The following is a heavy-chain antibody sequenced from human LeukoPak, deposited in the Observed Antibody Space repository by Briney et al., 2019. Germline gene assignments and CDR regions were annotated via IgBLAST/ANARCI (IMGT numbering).Heavy chain of an antibody. J-gene: IGHJ4*02. CDR1: GFTFSTYA. V-gene: IGHV3-64*01. CDR2: ISSNGGST. Sequence: GGSLRLSCAASGFTFSTYAMHWVRQAPGKGLEYVSAISSNGGSTYYANSVKGRFSISRDNSKNTLYLQMSSLRTEDTAVYYCAKDRTYGGPSDYWGQGTLVTVSS. CDR3: AKDRTYGGPSDY. D-gene: IGHD3-16*01.